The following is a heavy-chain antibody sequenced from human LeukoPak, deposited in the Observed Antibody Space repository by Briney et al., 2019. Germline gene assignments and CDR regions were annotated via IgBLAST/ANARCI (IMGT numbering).Heavy chain of an antibody. V-gene: IGHV3-30*18. J-gene: IGHJ4*01. D-gene: IGHD3-9*01. CDR1: GFTFSSYS. Sequence: GGSLRLSCAASGFTFSSYSMNWVCQAPGQGLERVALISYDGSNEYYADSVKGRFTISRDNSKNTLYMQMNSLRAEDTAVYYCAKSSDLLTGYYSYFEYWGHGTLVTVAS. CDR2: ISYDGSNE. CDR3: AKSSDLLTGYYSYFEY.